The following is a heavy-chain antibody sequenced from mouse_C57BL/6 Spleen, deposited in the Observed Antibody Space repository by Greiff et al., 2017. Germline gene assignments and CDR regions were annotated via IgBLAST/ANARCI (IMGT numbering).Heavy chain of an antibody. CDR1: GFTFTDYY. CDR2: IRNKANGYTT. Sequence: DVKLVESGGGLVQPGGSLSLSCAASGFTFTDYYMSWVRQPPGKALEWLGFIRNKANGYTTEYSASVKGRFTISRDNSQSILYLQMNALRAEDSATYYCARYGGYDYWYFDVWGTGTTVTVSS. J-gene: IGHJ1*03. D-gene: IGHD2-2*01. V-gene: IGHV7-3*01. CDR3: ARYGGYDYWYFDV.